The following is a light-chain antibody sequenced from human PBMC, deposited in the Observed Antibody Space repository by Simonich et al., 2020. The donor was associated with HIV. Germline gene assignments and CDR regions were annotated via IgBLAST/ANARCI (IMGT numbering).Light chain of an antibody. Sequence: DIQLTQSPSSLSASVGDRVTITFRARQSISSYLNWYQQKPGKAPKLLIYAASSLQRGVPSRFSGSGSGTDFTLTISSLQPEDFATYYCQQSYSTPRTFGQGTKLEIK. V-gene: IGKV1-39*01. CDR2: AAS. J-gene: IGKJ2*01. CDR3: QQSYSTPRT. CDR1: QSISSY.